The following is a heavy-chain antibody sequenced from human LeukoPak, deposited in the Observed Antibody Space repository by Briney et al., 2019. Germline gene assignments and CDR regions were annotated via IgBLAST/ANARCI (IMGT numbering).Heavy chain of an antibody. D-gene: IGHD3-10*01. V-gene: IGHV3-73*01. CDR1: GFTFSGSA. CDR2: SRSKANSYAT. Sequence: PGGSLRLSCAASGFTFSGSAMHWVRQASGKGLEWVGRSRSKANSYATAYAASVKGRFTISRDDSKNTAYLQMNSLKTEDTAVYYCTNLITVVRGVIVPWGQGTLVTVSS. CDR3: TNLITVVRGVIVP. J-gene: IGHJ5*02.